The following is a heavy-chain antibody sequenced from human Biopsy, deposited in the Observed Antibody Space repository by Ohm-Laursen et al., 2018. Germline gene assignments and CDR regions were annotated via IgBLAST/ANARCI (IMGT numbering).Heavy chain of an antibody. Sequence: PSETLSLTCPVSGGSVSSNTNYWAWIRQPPGKGLEWIGSIFYSGIIYYNPSLKSRVSISVDTSKNQFSLNLNSVTAADTAVYYCARHPTGFWFDPWGQGTLVIVSS. CDR3: ARHPTGFWFDP. CDR1: GGSVSSNTNY. CDR2: IFYSGII. J-gene: IGHJ5*02. V-gene: IGHV4-39*01.